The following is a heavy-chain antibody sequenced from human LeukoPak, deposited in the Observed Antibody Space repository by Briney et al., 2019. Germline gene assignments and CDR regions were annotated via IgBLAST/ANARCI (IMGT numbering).Heavy chain of an antibody. J-gene: IGHJ4*02. D-gene: IGHD6-19*01. V-gene: IGHV4-34*01. CDR1: GGSFSGYY. CDR3: ARRRIAVAGTYQFDY. Sequence: SETLSLTCAVYGGSFSGYYWSWIRQPPGKGLEWIGSIYYSGSTYYNPSLKSRVTISVDTSKNQFSLKLSSVTAADTAVYYCARRRIAVAGTYQFDYWGQGTLVTVSS. CDR2: IYYSGST.